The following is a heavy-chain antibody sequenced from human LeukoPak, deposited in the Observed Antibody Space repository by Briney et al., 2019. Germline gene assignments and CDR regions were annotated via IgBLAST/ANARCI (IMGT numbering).Heavy chain of an antibody. D-gene: IGHD1-26*01. J-gene: IGHJ4*02. CDR1: GYTFTSYA. CDR3: ARKPIVGATFDY. V-gene: IGHV1-3*01. Sequence: ASVKVSCKASGYTFTSYAMHWVRQAPGQRLEWMGWINAGNGNTKYSQKFQGRVTITRDTSASTAYMELSSLRSEDTAVYYCARKPIVGATFDYWGQGTLVTVSS. CDR2: INAGNGNT.